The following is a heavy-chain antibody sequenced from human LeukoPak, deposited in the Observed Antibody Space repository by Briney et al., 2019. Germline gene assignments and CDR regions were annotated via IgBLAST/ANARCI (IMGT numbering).Heavy chain of an antibody. CDR1: GGSFSYYY. D-gene: IGHD3-10*01. Sequence: SETLSLTCTVSGGSFSYYYWSWIRQPPGKGLEWIGEINHHGSTNYNPSLKSRLTISVATSKNQFSLNLSPVTAADTAVYYCARGDHWFGSGTVNFYYFYMDVWGKGTTVTVSS. V-gene: IGHV4-34*01. CDR3: ARGDHWFGSGTVNFYYFYMDV. CDR2: INHHGST. J-gene: IGHJ6*03.